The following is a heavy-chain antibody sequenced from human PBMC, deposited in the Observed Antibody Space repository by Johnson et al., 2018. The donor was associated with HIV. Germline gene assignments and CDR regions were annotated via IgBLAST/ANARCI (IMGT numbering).Heavy chain of an antibody. V-gene: IGHV3-30*04. CDR2: ISFDGTKK. D-gene: IGHD3-16*01. J-gene: IGHJ3*02. CDR3: ARDPRLGELKIDRRGYAFDI. Sequence: QVQPVESGGGVVRPGRSLRLSCAASGFTFSNYPMHWVRQAPGKGLEWVAVISFDGTKKYYADSVKGRFTISRDISKNTLYLQMNSLRAEDTAVYYCARDPRLGELKIDRRGYAFDIWGQGTMVTVSS. CDR1: GFTFSNYP.